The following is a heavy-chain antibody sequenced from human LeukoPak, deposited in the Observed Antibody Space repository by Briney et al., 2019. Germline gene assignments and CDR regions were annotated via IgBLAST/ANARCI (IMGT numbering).Heavy chain of an antibody. Sequence: ASVKVSCKASGYTFTSYGINGVRQATGQGLEWMAWMNPNSGYTGYAQKFQGRVTLTRDTSITTAFMELSSLRSEDTAVYYCARSLGEDLEAPSVWGQGTLVTVSS. D-gene: IGHD5/OR15-5a*01. CDR1: GYTFTSYG. V-gene: IGHV1-8*03. CDR2: MNPNSGYT. J-gene: IGHJ4*02. CDR3: ARSLGEDLEAPSV.